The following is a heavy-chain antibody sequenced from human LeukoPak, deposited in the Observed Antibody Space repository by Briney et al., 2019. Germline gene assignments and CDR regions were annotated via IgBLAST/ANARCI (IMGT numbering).Heavy chain of an antibody. V-gene: IGHV4-34*09. Sequence: SETLSLTCAVYGGSFSGYYWSWIRQPPGKGLEWIGEINHSGSTYYNPSLKSRVTISVDTSKNQFSLKLSSVTAADTAVYYCARYRSNLSGFDYWGQGTLVTVSS. D-gene: IGHD1-26*01. CDR1: GGSFSGYY. J-gene: IGHJ4*02. CDR3: ARYRSNLSGFDY. CDR2: INHSGST.